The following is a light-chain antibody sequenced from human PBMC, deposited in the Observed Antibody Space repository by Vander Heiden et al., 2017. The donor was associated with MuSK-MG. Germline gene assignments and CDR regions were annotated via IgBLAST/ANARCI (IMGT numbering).Light chain of an antibody. V-gene: IGKV1-39*01. CDR3: QQSYGTWT. Sequence: DIQLTQSPSSLSASVGDRVTITCRASQSVSSYLNWYQQKPGKAPKLLIYAASRLQSGVPSRFSGSGSVTEFTLTISRLQPEDFATYYWQQSYGTWTFGQGTKVEIK. CDR2: AAS. CDR1: QSVSSY. J-gene: IGKJ1*01.